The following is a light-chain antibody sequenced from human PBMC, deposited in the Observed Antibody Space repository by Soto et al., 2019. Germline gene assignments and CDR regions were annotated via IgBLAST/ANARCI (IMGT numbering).Light chain of an antibody. V-gene: IGKV3-15*01. CDR3: QQYNNWPPYT. CDR2: GAS. CDR1: QSVSSN. J-gene: IGKJ2*01. Sequence: EIVMTQSPATLSVSPGERATLSCRASQSVSSNLAWYQQKPGQAPRLLIYGASTRATGIPARFSGSGSGTAFTPTFSSLHSEDFAVYYCQQYNNWPPYTFGQGSKLEIK.